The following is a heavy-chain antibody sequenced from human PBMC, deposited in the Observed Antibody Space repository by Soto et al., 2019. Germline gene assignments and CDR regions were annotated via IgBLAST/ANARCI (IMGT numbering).Heavy chain of an antibody. CDR2: IKSDGSNT. CDR3: AKRRGAGGHFDY. D-gene: IGHD2-15*01. V-gene: IGHV3-74*01. CDR1: GFTFSSYW. J-gene: IGHJ4*02. Sequence: PGGSLRLSCAASGFTFSSYWMHWVRQAPGKGPEWVSRIKSDGSNTKYADSVKGRFTISRDNAKNTLYLQMNSLRAEDTAVYFCAKRRGAGGHFDYWGQGALVTVSS.